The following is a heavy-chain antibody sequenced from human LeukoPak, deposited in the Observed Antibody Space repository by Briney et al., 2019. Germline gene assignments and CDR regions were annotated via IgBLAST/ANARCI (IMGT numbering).Heavy chain of an antibody. CDR3: ARGAFDTAMDAFDI. CDR2: IKQDGSEK. D-gene: IGHD5-18*01. J-gene: IGHJ3*02. CDR1: GFTFSSYW. V-gene: IGHV3-7*01. Sequence: PGGSLRLSCAASGFTFSSYWMSWVRQAPGKGLEWVANIKQDGSEKYYVDSVKGRFTISRDNAKNSLYLQMNSLRAEDTAVYYCARGAFDTAMDAFDIWGQGTMVTVSS.